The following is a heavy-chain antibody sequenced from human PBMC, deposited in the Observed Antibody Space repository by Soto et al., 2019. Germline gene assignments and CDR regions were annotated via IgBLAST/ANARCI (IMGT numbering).Heavy chain of an antibody. V-gene: IGHV3-74*01. CDR2: INGDGSST. J-gene: IGHJ4*02. CDR3: AGDGIVVPGTGNFDY. CDR1: GFTFSRYW. Sequence: EVPLVESGGGLVQPGGSLRLSCEASGFTFSRYWMHWVRQDPGKGLVWVSRINGDGSSTTYADSVKGRFTISRDNAKNTVYLQMNSLRAEDTAVYYCAGDGIVVPGTGNFDYWGQGTLVTVSS. D-gene: IGHD6-19*01.